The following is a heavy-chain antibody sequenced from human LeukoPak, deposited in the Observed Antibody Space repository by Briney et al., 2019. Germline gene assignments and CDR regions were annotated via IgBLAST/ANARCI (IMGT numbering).Heavy chain of an antibody. CDR3: ARLGARQMLEY. J-gene: IGHJ4*02. CDR2: IKQDGGQI. Sequence: GGSLRLSCAASEFTFSSYWMIWVRHAPGKGLEGVANIKQDGGQIYYLESVKGRFTVSRDTAKNSLYLQMNSLRAEDTAVYYGARLGARQMLEYWGQGTLVTVSS. V-gene: IGHV3-7*01. D-gene: IGHD4-17*01. CDR1: EFTFSSYW.